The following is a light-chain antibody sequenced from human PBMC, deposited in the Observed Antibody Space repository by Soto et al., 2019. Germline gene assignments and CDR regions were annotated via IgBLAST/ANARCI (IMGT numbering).Light chain of an antibody. V-gene: IGLV2-14*01. Sequence: QSVLTQPASVSGSPGQSITISCTGTSSDVGGYNFVSWYQQRPGKAPKLMIYEVSNRPSGVSNRFSGSKSGNTASLTISGLQAEDEADYYCSSYASGSTYVFGTGTKLTVL. CDR3: SSYASGSTYV. CDR1: SSDVGGYNF. CDR2: EVS. J-gene: IGLJ1*01.